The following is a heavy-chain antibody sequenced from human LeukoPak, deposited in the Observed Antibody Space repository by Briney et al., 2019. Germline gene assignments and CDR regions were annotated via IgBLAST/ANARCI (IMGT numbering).Heavy chain of an antibody. CDR3: AKDDSGWHPLGLDN. CDR2: ISSSSSTI. CDR1: GFTFSSYS. D-gene: IGHD6-19*01. V-gene: IGHV3-48*01. Sequence: GGSLRLSCAASGFTFSSYSMNWVRQAPGKGLEWVSYISSSSSTIYYADSVKGRFTISRHSSKNTLYLQMNSLRAEDTAVYYCAKDDSGWHPLGLDNWGQGTLVTVSS. J-gene: IGHJ4*02.